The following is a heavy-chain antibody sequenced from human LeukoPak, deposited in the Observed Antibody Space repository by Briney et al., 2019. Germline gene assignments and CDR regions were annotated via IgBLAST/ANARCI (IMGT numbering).Heavy chain of an antibody. J-gene: IGHJ4*02. Sequence: GGSLRLSCAASGFTFSSYGMHWVRQAPGKGLEWVAVIRYDGSNKYYADSVKGRFTISRDNSKNTLYLQMNSLRAEDTAVYYCAKDLDVGGVVVTHFDYWGQGTLVTVSS. V-gene: IGHV3-33*06. CDR1: GFTFSSYG. CDR3: AKDLDVGGVVVTHFDY. CDR2: IRYDGSNK. D-gene: IGHD2-21*02.